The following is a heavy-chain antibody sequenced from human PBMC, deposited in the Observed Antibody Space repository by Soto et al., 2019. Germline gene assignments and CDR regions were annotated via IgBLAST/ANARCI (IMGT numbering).Heavy chain of an antibody. CDR1: GGSITSSGYY. Sequence: QVQLQESGPGLVKPSQTLSLTCTVSGGSITSSGYYWSWIRQHPGEGLEWIGFTSNSGRTSYNPSLKSRVTISVDPSSNPFSLNLKSVTAADTAVYYCARGGGSTKVDYWGQGTLVTVSP. J-gene: IGHJ4*02. CDR2: TSNSGRT. CDR3: ARGGGSTKVDY. V-gene: IGHV4-31*03. D-gene: IGHD2-2*01.